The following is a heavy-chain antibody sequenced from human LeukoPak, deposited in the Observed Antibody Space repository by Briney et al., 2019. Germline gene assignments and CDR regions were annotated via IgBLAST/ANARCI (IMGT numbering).Heavy chain of an antibody. J-gene: IGHJ4*02. V-gene: IGHV3-23*01. CDR1: GFTFSIYA. CDR3: ARGTANYCSGGSCYLAS. D-gene: IGHD2-15*01. CDR2: ISGSGGST. Sequence: PGGSLRLSCAASGFTFSIYAMSWVRQAPGKGLEWVSAISGSGGSTYYGDSVKGRFTISRDNSKNTLYLQLNSLRADDTAIYYCARGTANYCSGGSCYLASWGQGTLVTVSS.